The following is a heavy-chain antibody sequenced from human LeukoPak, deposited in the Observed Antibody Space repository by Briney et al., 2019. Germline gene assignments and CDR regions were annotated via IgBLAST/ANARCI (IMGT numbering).Heavy chain of an antibody. Sequence: SETLSLTCTVSLGSISSSSYYWGWTRHPPGKGLEWIGSIYYSGSTYYNPSLKSRVTISVDTSKNQFSLKLSSVTAADTAVYYCAGPSSGWYYWGQGTLVTVSS. V-gene: IGHV4-39*01. J-gene: IGHJ4*02. D-gene: IGHD6-19*01. CDR2: IYYSGST. CDR3: AGPSSGWYY. CDR1: LGSISSSSYY.